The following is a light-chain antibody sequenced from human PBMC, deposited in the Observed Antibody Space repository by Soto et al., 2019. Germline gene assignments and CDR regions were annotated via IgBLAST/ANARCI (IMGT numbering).Light chain of an antibody. CDR3: SSYSTTSTLV. J-gene: IGLJ1*01. Sequence: QSVLTQPASVSGSPGQSITISCTGTTSDIGTYSYVSWYQQHAGKAPKLIIYEVSHRPSGVSNRFSGSKSGSTASLTISGLQAEDEADYYCSSYSTTSTLVFGSGTKVTVL. V-gene: IGLV2-14*01. CDR1: TSDIGTYSY. CDR2: EVS.